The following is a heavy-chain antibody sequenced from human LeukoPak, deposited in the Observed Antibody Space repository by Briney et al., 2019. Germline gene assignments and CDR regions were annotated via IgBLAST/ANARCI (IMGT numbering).Heavy chain of an antibody. CDR3: AKDGTWVAALDY. Sequence: PGGSLRLSCAASGFTFSSYGMHWVRQAPGKGLEWVAVISYDGSNKYYADSVRGRFTISRDNSKNTLYLQMNSLRAEDTAVYYCAKDGTWVAALDYWGQGTLVTVSS. CDR2: ISYDGSNK. V-gene: IGHV3-30*18. D-gene: IGHD2-15*01. J-gene: IGHJ4*02. CDR1: GFTFSSYG.